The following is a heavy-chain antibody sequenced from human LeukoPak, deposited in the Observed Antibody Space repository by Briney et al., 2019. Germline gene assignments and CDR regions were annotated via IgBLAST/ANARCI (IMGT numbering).Heavy chain of an antibody. V-gene: IGHV3-21*01. D-gene: IGHD5-12*01. Sequence: GGSLRLSCAASGFTFSSYSMNWVRQAPGKGLEWVSSISSSSSYIYYADSVKGRFTISRDNAKNSLYLQMNSLRAEDTAVYYCARDSGYDPHAPPGDAFDIWGQGTMVTVSS. CDR2: ISSSSSYI. J-gene: IGHJ3*02. CDR1: GFTFSSYS. CDR3: ARDSGYDPHAPPGDAFDI.